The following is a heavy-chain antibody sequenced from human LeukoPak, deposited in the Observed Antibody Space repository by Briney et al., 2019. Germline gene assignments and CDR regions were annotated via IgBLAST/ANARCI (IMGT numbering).Heavy chain of an antibody. CDR3: ARDYEDSSGNYYMDV. CDR1: GFTVSSNY. D-gene: IGHD3-22*01. CDR2: IYSGGST. J-gene: IGHJ6*03. Sequence: PGGSLRLSRAASGFTVSSNYMSWVRQAPGKGLEWVSVIYSGGSTYYEDSVKGRFTISRDNSKNKLYLQMNSLRAEDTAVYYCARDYEDSSGNYYMDVWGKGTTVTVSS. V-gene: IGHV3-53*01.